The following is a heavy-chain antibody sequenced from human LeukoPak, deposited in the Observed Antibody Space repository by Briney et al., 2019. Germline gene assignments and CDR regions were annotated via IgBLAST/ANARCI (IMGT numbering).Heavy chain of an antibody. V-gene: IGHV4-34*01. CDR1: GGSFSGYY. D-gene: IGHD3-10*02. CDR2: INHSGST. CDR3: PTLVRGVITNWFDP. Sequence: SETLSLSCAVYGGSFSGYYWSWIRHPPGKGLEWIGEINHSGSTNYNPSLKSRVTISVDTSKNQFSLKLSSVTAADTAVYYCPTLVRGVITNWFDPWGQGTLVTVSS. J-gene: IGHJ5*02.